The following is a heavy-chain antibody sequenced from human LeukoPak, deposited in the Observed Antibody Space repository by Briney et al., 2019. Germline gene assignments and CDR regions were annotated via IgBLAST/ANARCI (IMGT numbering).Heavy chain of an antibody. V-gene: IGHV3-23*01. J-gene: IGHJ6*03. CDR2: ISGSGDST. CDR1: GFTFSNHA. CDR3: ASGGTSFLVGYYYYMDV. Sequence: GGSLRLSCAASGFTFSNHAMSWVRQAPGKGLEWVSAISGSGDSTYYADSVKGRFTISRDNAKNSLYLQMNSLKAEDTAVYYCASGGTSFLVGYYYYMDVWGKGTTVIVSS. D-gene: IGHD2-2*01.